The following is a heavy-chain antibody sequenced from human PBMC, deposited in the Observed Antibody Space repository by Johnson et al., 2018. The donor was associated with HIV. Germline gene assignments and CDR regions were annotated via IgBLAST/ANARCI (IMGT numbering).Heavy chain of an antibody. CDR2: ISADGDST. D-gene: IGHD3-16*01. CDR3: AKDWADQDSFDI. Sequence: MLLVESGGGLVQPGGSLRLSCAASRFTFRIYAMTWVRQAPGKGLEWVSSISADGDSTYYADSVKGRFTISRDNPKNTFYLQMNSLRAEDTAIYYCAKDWADQDSFDIWGQGTTVIVSS. CDR1: RFTFRIYA. J-gene: IGHJ3*02. V-gene: IGHV3-23*04.